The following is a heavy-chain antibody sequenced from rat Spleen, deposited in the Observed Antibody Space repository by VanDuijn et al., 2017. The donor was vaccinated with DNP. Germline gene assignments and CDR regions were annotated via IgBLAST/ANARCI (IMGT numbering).Heavy chain of an antibody. J-gene: IGHJ3*01. CDR3: ATGVHGGYEDWFAY. Sequence: EVQLVESGGGFEQPGGSLTVSCAASGFTFSDYNMAWIRQAPGKGLEWVASINTDGDSTYYPDSVRGRFTISRDNAENTVYLQMDSLRSEDTATYYCATGVHGGYEDWFAYWGQGTLVTVSS. V-gene: IGHV5-20*01. D-gene: IGHD1-11*01. CDR1: GFTFSDYN. CDR2: INTDGDST.